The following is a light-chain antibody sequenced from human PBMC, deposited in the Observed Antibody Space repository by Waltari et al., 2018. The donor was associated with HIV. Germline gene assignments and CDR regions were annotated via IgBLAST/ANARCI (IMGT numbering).Light chain of an antibody. CDR2: VAS. CDR3: QQNEKWLPIT. Sequence: FAMTQSPPTLSVSPGARVTPSCRASQSVTYNLAGYHKKPGQAPGRLIGVASGRAAGIPVRVSGSGAGTEFNRTISSLQAEDFAGYYGQQNEKWLPITFGQGTRLEMK. J-gene: IGKJ5*01. CDR1: QSVTYN. V-gene: IGKV3-15*01.